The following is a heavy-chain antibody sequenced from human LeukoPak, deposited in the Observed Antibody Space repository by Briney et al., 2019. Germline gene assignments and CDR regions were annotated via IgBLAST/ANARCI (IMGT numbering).Heavy chain of an antibody. V-gene: IGHV1-18*01. D-gene: IGHD3-10*01. CDR1: GYTFTSYG. Sequence: ASVKVSCKASGYTFTSYGISWVRQAPGQGLEWMGWISAYNGNTNYAQKLQGRVTMTTDTSTSTAYMELRSLRSDDTAVYYCARVGPLSGSGSYSVWFDPWGQGTLVTVSS. CDR2: ISAYNGNT. CDR3: ARVGPLSGSGSYSVWFDP. J-gene: IGHJ5*02.